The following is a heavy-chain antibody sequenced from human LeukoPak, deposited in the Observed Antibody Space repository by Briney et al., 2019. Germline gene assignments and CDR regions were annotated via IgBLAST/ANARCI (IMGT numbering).Heavy chain of an antibody. V-gene: IGHV3-21*01. J-gene: IGHJ4*02. CDR1: GFTFSSYS. Sequence: GGSLRLSCAASGFTFSSYSMNWVRQAPGKGLEWVSSVSSSGSYIYYADSVKGRFTISRDSAKNSLYLQMNSLRAEDTAVYYCAREDCSGGSCYATFDYWGQGTLVTVSS. CDR3: AREDCSGGSCYATFDY. D-gene: IGHD2-15*01. CDR2: VSSSGSYI.